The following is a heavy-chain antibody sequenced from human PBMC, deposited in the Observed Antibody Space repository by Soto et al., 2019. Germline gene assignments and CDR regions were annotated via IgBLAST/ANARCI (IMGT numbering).Heavy chain of an antibody. CDR3: ARQPSDCTNDVCYLYGMDV. CDR1: GFTFSNYA. Sequence: QVQLVESGGGVVQPGRSLRLSCAASGFTFSNYAMHWVRQAPGKGLEWVAVISYDGSNKYYADSVNGRFTISRDNSKNPLYLQMNSLRAEDTAVYYCARQPSDCTNDVCYLYGMDVWGQGATVTVSS. D-gene: IGHD2-8*01. V-gene: IGHV3-30-3*01. J-gene: IGHJ6*02. CDR2: ISYDGSNK.